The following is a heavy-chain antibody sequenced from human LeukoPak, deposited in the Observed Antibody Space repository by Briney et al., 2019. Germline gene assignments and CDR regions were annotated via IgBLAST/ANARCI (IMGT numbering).Heavy chain of an antibody. J-gene: IGHJ5*02. CDR2: MNPNSSNT. Sequence: ASVKLSCKASGYTFTSYDINWVRQATGQGLEWMGWMNPNSSNTGYAQKFQGRVTMTRNTSISTAYMELSSLRSEDTAVYYCARGLGYSSGWYWFDPWGQGTLVTVSS. CDR3: ARGLGYSSGWYWFDP. V-gene: IGHV1-8*01. CDR1: GYTFTSYD. D-gene: IGHD6-19*01.